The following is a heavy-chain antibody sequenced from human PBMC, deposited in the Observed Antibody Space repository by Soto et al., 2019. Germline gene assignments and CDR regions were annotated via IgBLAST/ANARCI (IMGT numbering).Heavy chain of an antibody. Sequence: PSETLSLTCAVYGGSFSGYYWSWIRQAPGKGLEWIGEINHSGSTNYNPSLKSGVTISVDTSKNQFSLKLSSVTAADTAVYYCWRGTKNIVVVPAANGALDYWGQGTLVTVSS. D-gene: IGHD2-2*01. V-gene: IGHV4-34*01. CDR2: INHSGST. CDR1: GGSFSGYY. CDR3: WRGTKNIVVVPAANGALDY. J-gene: IGHJ4*02.